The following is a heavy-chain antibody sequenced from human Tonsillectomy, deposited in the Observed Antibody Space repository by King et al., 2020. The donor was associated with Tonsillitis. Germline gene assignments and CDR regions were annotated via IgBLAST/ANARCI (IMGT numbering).Heavy chain of an antibody. CDR1: GGSISSGSYY. Sequence: LQLQESGPGLVKPSETLSLTCTVSGGSISSGSYYWGWIRQPPGKGLGWIGTVYYSGSTYYNPSLKSRVTISVDTSKNQFSLKLSSVTAAATAVYYCARRGYGDPLFDYWGQGTLVTVSS. D-gene: IGHD4-17*01. CDR3: ARRGYGDPLFDY. CDR2: VYYSGST. V-gene: IGHV4-39*07. J-gene: IGHJ4*02.